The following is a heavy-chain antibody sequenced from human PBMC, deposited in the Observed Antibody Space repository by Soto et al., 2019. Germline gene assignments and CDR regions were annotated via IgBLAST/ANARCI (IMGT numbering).Heavy chain of an antibody. CDR1: GDSVSSNSAA. J-gene: IGHJ6*02. Sequence: PSETLSLTCAISGDSVSSNSAAWHWIRQSPSRGLEWLGRTYYRSKWYNDYAVSVKSRITINPDTSKNQFSLQLNSVTPEDTAVYYCARVVSYQLLEEYYGMDVWGQGTTVTVSS. CDR2: TYYRSKWYN. V-gene: IGHV6-1*01. CDR3: ARVVSYQLLEEYYGMDV. D-gene: IGHD2-2*01.